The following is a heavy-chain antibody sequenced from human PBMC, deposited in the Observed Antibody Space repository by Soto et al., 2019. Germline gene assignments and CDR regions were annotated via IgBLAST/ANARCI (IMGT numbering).Heavy chain of an antibody. V-gene: IGHV4-39*01. CDR1: GGSISSSSYY. Sequence: QLQLQESGPGLVKPSETLSLTCTVSGGSISSSSYYWGWIRQPPGKGLGWIGTINYSGSTYYNASLESRVTISVDTSKKQFSLKLSSVTAADTAVYYCATVPRIQLWLGYFDYWGQGTLVTVSS. J-gene: IGHJ4*02. CDR2: INYSGST. D-gene: IGHD5-18*01. CDR3: ATVPRIQLWLGYFDY.